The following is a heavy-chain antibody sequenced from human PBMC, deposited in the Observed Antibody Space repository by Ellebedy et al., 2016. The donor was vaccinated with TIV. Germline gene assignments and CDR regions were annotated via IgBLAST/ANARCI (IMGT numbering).Heavy chain of an antibody. J-gene: IGHJ5*02. Sequence: ETLSLTCTVSGDSINNYYWSWIRQPPGKGLEWMGFIYPRDSDTRYSPSSQGQVTISADKSINTVYLQWRSLQASDTAVYYCARMVYGSGWDGYFDPWGQGTLVTVSS. CDR2: IYPRDSDT. V-gene: IGHV5-51*01. CDR1: GDSINNYY. D-gene: IGHD6-19*01. CDR3: ARMVYGSGWDGYFDP.